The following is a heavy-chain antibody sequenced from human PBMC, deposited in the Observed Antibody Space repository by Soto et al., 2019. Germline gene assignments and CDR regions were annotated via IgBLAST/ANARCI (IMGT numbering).Heavy chain of an antibody. J-gene: IGHJ3*02. CDR2: IYYSGST. Sequence: SETLSLTCTVSGGSVSSGSYYWSWIRQPPGKGLEWIGYIYYSGSTNYNPSLKSRVTISVDTSKNQFSLKLSSVTAADTAVYYCARESNEVDAFDIWGQGTMVTVSS. V-gene: IGHV4-61*01. CDR3: ARESNEVDAFDI. D-gene: IGHD1-1*01. CDR1: GGSVSSGSYY.